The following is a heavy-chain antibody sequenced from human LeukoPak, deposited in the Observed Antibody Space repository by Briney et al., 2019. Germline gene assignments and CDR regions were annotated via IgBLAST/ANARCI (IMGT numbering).Heavy chain of an antibody. V-gene: IGHV3-15*01. J-gene: IGHJ4*02. D-gene: IGHD6-19*01. CDR3: TTDQWLVSTFDY. CDR2: IKSKTDGGTT. CDR1: GFTFSNAW. Sequence: GGSLRLSCAASGFTFSNAWMSWVRQAPGKGLEWVGRIKSKTDGGTTDYAAPVKGRFTISRDDSKNTLYLQVNSLKTEDTAVYYCTTDQWLVSTFDYWGQGTLVTVSS.